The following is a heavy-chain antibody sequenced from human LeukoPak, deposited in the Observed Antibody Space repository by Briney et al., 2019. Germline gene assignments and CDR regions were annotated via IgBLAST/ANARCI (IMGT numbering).Heavy chain of an antibody. CDR3: ARDQLRQQLVRNEPGAFRERSAYYYGMDV. Sequence: GASVKVSCKASGFTFTSFGFSWVRQAPGQGLEWMGWISAYNGNTNYAQKLQGRVTMTTDTSTSTAYMELRSLRSDDTAVYYCARDQLRQQLVRNEPGAFRERSAYYYGMDVWGQGTTVTVSS. D-gene: IGHD6-13*01. CDR2: ISAYNGNT. J-gene: IGHJ6*02. CDR1: GFTFTSFG. V-gene: IGHV1-18*01.